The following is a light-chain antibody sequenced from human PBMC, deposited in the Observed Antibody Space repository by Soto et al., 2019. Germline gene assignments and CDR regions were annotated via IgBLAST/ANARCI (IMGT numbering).Light chain of an antibody. CDR1: SSNIGRNT. Sequence: QSVLTQPPSASGTPGQRVTISCSGGSSNIGRNTVNWYQQLPGTAPKLLIYNNNQRPSGVPDRFSGSKSGPSGSLAISGLQSEDEADYYCAAWDDSVNGPVFGGGTQLTVL. V-gene: IGLV1-44*01. J-gene: IGLJ3*02. CDR3: AAWDDSVNGPV. CDR2: NNN.